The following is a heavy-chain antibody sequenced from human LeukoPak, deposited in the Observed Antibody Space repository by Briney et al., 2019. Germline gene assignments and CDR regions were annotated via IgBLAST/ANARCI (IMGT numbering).Heavy chain of an antibody. CDR3: VTQYYYNSGSYHHFDY. D-gene: IGHD3-22*01. J-gene: IGHJ4*02. V-gene: IGHV3-30-3*01. CDR1: GFTFSSYA. CDR2: ISYDGSNK. Sequence: GGSLRLSCAASGFTFSSYAMHWVRQAPGKGLEWVAVISYDGSNKYYADSVKGRFTISRDNSKNTLYLQMNSLRAEDTAVYYCVTQYYYNSGSYHHFDYWGQGTLVTVSS.